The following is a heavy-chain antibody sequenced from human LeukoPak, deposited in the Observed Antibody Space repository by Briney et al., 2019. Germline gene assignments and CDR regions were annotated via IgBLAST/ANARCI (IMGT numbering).Heavy chain of an antibody. CDR2: IYQSGST. D-gene: IGHD2-15*01. V-gene: IGHV4-30-2*01. CDR3: ARPVYCSVTTCTGPLHI. Sequence: SQTLSLTCGVSGASVSSIGYSWSWIRQPPGRGLEWIGYIYQSGSTSYNPSLQSRLTISIDTSKNQFSLTLSSVTAADTALYSCARPVYCSVTTCTGPLHIWGQGTMVTVSS. J-gene: IGHJ3*02. CDR1: GASVSSIGYS.